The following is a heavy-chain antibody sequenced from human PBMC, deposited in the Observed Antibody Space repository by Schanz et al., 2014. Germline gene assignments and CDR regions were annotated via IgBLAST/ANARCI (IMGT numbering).Heavy chain of an antibody. CDR2: INSDGTTT. CDR3: AMGGYQLHH. V-gene: IGHV3-74*02. CDR1: GFTVSSNY. Sequence: EVQLVESGGGLVQPGGSLRLSCAASGFTVSSNYMSWVRQAPGKGLVWVSHINSDGTTTTYADSVKGRFTISRDNAENTLYLQMNRLRVEDTAVYYCAMGGYQLHHWGQGTLVTVSS. D-gene: IGHD1-7*01. J-gene: IGHJ4*02.